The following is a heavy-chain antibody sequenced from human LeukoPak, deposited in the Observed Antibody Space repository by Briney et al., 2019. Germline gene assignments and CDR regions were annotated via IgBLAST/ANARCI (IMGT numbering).Heavy chain of an antibody. J-gene: IGHJ4*02. CDR1: GGSISSGGYS. Sequence: SETLSLTCAVSGGSISSGGYSWSWIPQPPGKGLEWIGYIYHSGSTYYNPSLKSRVTISVDRSKNQFSLKLSSVTAADTAVYYCARGNIVATNPPRYFDYWGQGTLVTVSS. D-gene: IGHD5-12*01. CDR2: IYHSGST. CDR3: ARGNIVATNPPRYFDY. V-gene: IGHV4-30-2*01.